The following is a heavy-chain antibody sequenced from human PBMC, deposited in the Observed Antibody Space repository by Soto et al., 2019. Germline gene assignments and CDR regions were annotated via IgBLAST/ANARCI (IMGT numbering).Heavy chain of an antibody. CDR3: ARVTDFSNYYYGMDV. CDR2: VVPMFGTP. J-gene: IGHJ6*02. D-gene: IGHD3-10*01. Sequence: QVQLVQSGAEVKKPGSSVKVSCKASGGTFSRYAISWVRQAPGQGLEWMGGVVPMFGTPNNAQKFQGRVTITADKSTSTAYMELSSLRSEDTAVYYCARVTDFSNYYYGMDVWGQGTTVTVSS. CDR1: GGTFSRYA. V-gene: IGHV1-69*06.